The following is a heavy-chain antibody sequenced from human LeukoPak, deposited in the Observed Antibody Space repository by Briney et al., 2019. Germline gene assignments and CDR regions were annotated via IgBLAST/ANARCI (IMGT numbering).Heavy chain of an antibody. V-gene: IGHV3-74*01. J-gene: IGHJ1*01. CDR2: INPDGTTT. Sequence: GGSLRLSCAASGFTFSTYWMHWVRQAPGKGLVWVSRINPDGTTTSYADSVKGRFTISRDNAKDTVYLQMNSLRAEDTAVYFCAKEGFSSTSVFIEHWGQGTLVTVSS. D-gene: IGHD2-2*01. CDR3: AKEGFSSTSVFIEH. CDR1: GFTFSTYW.